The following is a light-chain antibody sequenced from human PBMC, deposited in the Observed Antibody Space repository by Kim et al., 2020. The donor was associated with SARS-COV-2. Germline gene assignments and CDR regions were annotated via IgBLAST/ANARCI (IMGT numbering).Light chain of an antibody. CDR2: KDH. Sequence: SVSPGHTPRIACSAVAFPNQNSYWHQQKPGQAPLLVIYKDHEMPSGIPERFSGSSSGTTVTLTIRGVQAEDEADYFCQSGDITDTVFGGGTQLTVL. J-gene: IGLJ3*02. V-gene: IGLV3-25*03. CDR1: AFPNQN. CDR3: QSGDITDTV.